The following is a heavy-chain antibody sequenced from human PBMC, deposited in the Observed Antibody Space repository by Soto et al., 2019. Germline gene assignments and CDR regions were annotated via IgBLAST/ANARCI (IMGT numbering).Heavy chain of an antibody. J-gene: IGHJ4*02. CDR1: GYTFTGYY. Sequence: ASVKVSCKASGYTFTGYYMHWVRQAPGQGLEWMGWINPNGGGTNYAQKFQGWVTMTRDTSISTAYMELSRLRSDDTAVYYCARGIPAATYPIDYWGQGTLVTVSS. D-gene: IGHD2-2*01. CDR3: ARGIPAATYPIDY. V-gene: IGHV1-2*04. CDR2: INPNGGGT.